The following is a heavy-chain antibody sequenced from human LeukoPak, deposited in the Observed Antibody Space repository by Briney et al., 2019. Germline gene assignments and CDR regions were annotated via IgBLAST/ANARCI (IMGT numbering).Heavy chain of an antibody. J-gene: IGHJ5*02. CDR3: ARAIAVAGTGYNWFDP. V-gene: IGHV1-8*03. CDR2: MNPNSGNT. CDR1: GYTFTSYD. Sequence: ASMKVSCKASGYTFTSYDINWVRQATGQGLEWMGWMNPNSGNTGYAQKFQGRVTITRNTSISTAYMELSSLRSEDTAVYYCARAIAVAGTGYNWFDPWGQGTLVTVSS. D-gene: IGHD6-19*01.